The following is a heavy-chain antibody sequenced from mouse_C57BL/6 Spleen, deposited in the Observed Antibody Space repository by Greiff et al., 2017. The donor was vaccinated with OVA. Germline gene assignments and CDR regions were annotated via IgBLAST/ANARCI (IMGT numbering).Heavy chain of an antibody. CDR2: IWTGGGT. Sequence: VKLMESGPGLVAPSQSLSITCTVSGFSLTSYAISWVRQPPGKGLEWLGVIWTGGGTNYNSALKSRLSISKDNSKSQVFLKMNSLQTDDTARYYCARAYYSNYDYFDYWGQGTTLTVSS. D-gene: IGHD2-5*01. J-gene: IGHJ2*01. CDR1: GFSLTSYA. V-gene: IGHV2-9-1*01. CDR3: ARAYYSNYDYFDY.